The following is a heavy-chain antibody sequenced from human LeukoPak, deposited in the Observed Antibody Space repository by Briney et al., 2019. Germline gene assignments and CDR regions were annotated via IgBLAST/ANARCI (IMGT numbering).Heavy chain of an antibody. D-gene: IGHD1-26*01. V-gene: IGHV4-34*01. Sequence: SETLSLTCAVYGGSFSGYNWSWIRQPPGKGLEWIGGINHSGSTNYNPSLKSRVTISVDTSKNQFSLKLSSVTAADTAVYYCASLVAATLNWFDPWGQGTLVTVSS. J-gene: IGHJ5*02. CDR3: ASLVAATLNWFDP. CDR2: INHSGST. CDR1: GGSFSGYN.